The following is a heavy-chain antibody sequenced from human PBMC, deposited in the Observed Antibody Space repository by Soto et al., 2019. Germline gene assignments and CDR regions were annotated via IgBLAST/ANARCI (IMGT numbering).Heavy chain of an antibody. Sequence: QITLKESGPTLVKPTQTLTLTCTFSGFSLSTSGVGVGWIRQPPGKALEWLALIYWDDDKLYSPSLKSRLTITNDTSNNQVVLTMTNMDPVDTATDYCAHRHSGSSWYWVCFDYWGQGTLVTVSS. V-gene: IGHV2-5*02. CDR3: AHRHSGSSWYWVCFDY. D-gene: IGHD6-13*01. CDR1: GFSLSTSGVG. J-gene: IGHJ4*02. CDR2: IYWDDDK.